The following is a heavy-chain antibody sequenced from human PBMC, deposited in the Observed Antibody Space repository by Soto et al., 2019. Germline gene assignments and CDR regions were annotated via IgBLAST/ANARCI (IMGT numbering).Heavy chain of an antibody. Sequence: EVRLVESGGGLIQPGGSLRLSCAASGFIVSNNYMSWVRQAPGKGLEWVSIIYTGGSTYYADSVEGRFTISRDNSKNTLYLQMSSLKPEDTAVYFCASDRSPAEVAFGFWGQGTLVTVSS. CDR2: IYTGGST. CDR3: ASDRSPAEVAFGF. CDR1: GFIVSNNY. V-gene: IGHV3-53*01. J-gene: IGHJ4*02. D-gene: IGHD3-3*01.